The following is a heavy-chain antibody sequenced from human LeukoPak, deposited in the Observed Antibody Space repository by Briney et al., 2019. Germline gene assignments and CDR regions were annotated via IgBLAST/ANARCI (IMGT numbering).Heavy chain of an antibody. CDR3: ARGYCSSATCRHFDY. J-gene: IGHJ4*02. CDR2: ISVYNGNT. CDR1: GYAFTGYY. D-gene: IGHD2-2*01. V-gene: IGHV1-18*04. Sequence: ASVKVSCKASGYAFTGYYIHWVRQAPGQGLEWMGWISVYNGNTNYAQKLQGRVTMTADTSTTTAYMELRSLRSDDTAVYYCARGYCSSATCRHFDYWGQGALVTVSS.